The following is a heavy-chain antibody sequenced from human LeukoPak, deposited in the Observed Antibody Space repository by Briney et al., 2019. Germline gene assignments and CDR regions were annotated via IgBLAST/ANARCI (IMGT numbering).Heavy chain of an antibody. D-gene: IGHD3-9*01. CDR2: IYYSGST. Sequence: SETLSLTCTVSGGSISSYYWSWIRQPPGKGLEWIGYIYYSGSTNYNPSLKSRVTISVDTSKNQFSLRLSSVTAADTAVYYCARGALRYFDWLKKDYYYMDVWGKGTTVTISS. V-gene: IGHV4-59*01. J-gene: IGHJ6*03. CDR3: ARGALRYFDWLKKDYYYMDV. CDR1: GGSISSYY.